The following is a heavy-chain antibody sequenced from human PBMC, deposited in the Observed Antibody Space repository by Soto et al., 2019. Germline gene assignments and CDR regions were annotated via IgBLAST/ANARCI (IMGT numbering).Heavy chain of an antibody. V-gene: IGHV4-30-4*01. CDR3: ARVASSGHYPNWFDP. Sequence: SETLSLTCTVSGDSINSDDYYWSWIRQPPGKGLEWIGNIYYSGSTHYNPSLKSRVTISIDTSKNQFSLKLNSVTAPDTAVYYCARVASSGHYPNWFDPWGQGSLVTVS. D-gene: IGHD3-22*01. CDR1: GDSINSDDYY. CDR2: IYYSGST. J-gene: IGHJ5*02.